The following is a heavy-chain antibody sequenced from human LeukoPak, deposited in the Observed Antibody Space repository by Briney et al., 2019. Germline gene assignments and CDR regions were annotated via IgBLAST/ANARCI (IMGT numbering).Heavy chain of an antibody. CDR3: VRSGTSFNWFDP. Sequence: SVKVSCKASGYTFTSYAISWVRQAPGQGLEWMGGIIPIFGTANYAQKFQGRVTITADESTSTAYMELSSLRSEDTAVYYCVRSGTSFNWFDPWGQGTLVTVSS. CDR1: GYTFTSYA. D-gene: IGHD6-25*01. V-gene: IGHV1-69*13. J-gene: IGHJ5*02. CDR2: IIPIFGTA.